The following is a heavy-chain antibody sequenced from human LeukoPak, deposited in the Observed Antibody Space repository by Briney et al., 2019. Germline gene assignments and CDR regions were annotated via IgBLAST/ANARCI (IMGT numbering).Heavy chain of an antibody. V-gene: IGHV4-39*07. CDR3: ARDGSYGYTFDY. Sequence: SETLSLTCTVSGGSISSSSYYWGWIRQPPGKGLEWIGSIYYSGSTYYNPSLKSRVTISVDTSKNQFSLKLSSVTAADTAVYYCARDGSYGYTFDYWGQGTLVTVSS. CDR2: IYYSGST. D-gene: IGHD5-18*01. J-gene: IGHJ4*02. CDR1: GGSISSSSYY.